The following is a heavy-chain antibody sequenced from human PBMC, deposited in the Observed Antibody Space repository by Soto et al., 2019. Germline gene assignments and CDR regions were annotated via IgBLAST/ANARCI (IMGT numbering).Heavy chain of an antibody. V-gene: IGHV4-34*13. CDR1: GYSCGYY. J-gene: IGHJ4*01. CDR2: INHAGSS. CDR3: ARGEDLYYLDY. Sequence: GYSCGYYWTCIRQHPGKGLEWIGEINHAGSSNYNPSLESRVTISVDTSKNQFSLKLSSVTAADTAVYYCARGEDLYYLDYWGQGTLVTVSS.